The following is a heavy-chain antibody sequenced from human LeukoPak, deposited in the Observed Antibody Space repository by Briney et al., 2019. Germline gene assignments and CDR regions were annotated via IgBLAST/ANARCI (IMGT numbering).Heavy chain of an antibody. Sequence: SVKVSCKASGGTFSSYAISWVRQAPGQGLEWMGGIIPIFGTANYAQKFQGRVTITADESTSTAYMELSSLRSEDTAVYYRARSITIFGVVNYAFDIWGQGTMVTVSS. CDR1: GGTFSSYA. D-gene: IGHD3-3*01. CDR2: IIPIFGTA. V-gene: IGHV1-69*13. CDR3: ARSITIFGVVNYAFDI. J-gene: IGHJ3*02.